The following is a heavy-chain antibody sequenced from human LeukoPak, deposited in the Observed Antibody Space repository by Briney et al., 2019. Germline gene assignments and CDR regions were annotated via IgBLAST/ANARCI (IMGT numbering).Heavy chain of an antibody. CDR2: INHSGST. V-gene: IGHV4-34*01. Sequence: SETLSLTCAVYGGSFSGYYWSWIRQPPGKGLEWIGEINHSGSTNYNPSLKSRVTISVDTSKNQFSLKLSPVTAADTAVYYCARVTLSYYYDSSGSFFDYWGQGTLVTVSS. D-gene: IGHD3-22*01. J-gene: IGHJ4*02. CDR3: ARVTLSYYYDSSGSFFDY. CDR1: GGSFSGYY.